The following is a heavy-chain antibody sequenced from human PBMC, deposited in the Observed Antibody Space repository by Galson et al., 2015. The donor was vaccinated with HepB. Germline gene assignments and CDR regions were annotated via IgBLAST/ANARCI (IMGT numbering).Heavy chain of an antibody. V-gene: IGHV4-39*01. J-gene: IGHJ4*02. CDR1: GDSISSSRYY. CDR2: IYYSGST. CDR3: ARRRYSGYAPRGYFDY. D-gene: IGHD5-12*01. Sequence: LSLTCTVSGDSISSSRYYWGWIRQPPGKGLEWIASIYYSGSTFYNPSLRSRVTISVDTSKNQFSLKLSSVTAADTAFYYYARRRYSGYAPRGYFDYWGQGTLVTVSS.